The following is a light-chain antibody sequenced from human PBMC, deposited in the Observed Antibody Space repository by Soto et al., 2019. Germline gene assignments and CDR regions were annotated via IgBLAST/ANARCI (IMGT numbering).Light chain of an antibody. CDR1: QSIGTW. V-gene: IGKV1-5*01. CDR2: DAS. J-gene: IGKJ1*01. CDR3: HQYKSYSWT. Sequence: DIQMTQSPSTLSASVGDRVTITCRASQSIGTWLAWYQQKPGKAPNLLIYDASSLQSGVPSRFSGSRSGTGFTLTLSGLQTDDFATYYCHQYKSYSWTFGQGTKVEVK.